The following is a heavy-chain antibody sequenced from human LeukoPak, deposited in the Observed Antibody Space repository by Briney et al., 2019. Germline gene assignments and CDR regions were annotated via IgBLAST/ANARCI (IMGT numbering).Heavy chain of an antibody. CDR3: ATGGTTSSYYYGMDV. V-gene: IGHV1-24*01. CDR2: FDPEDGET. D-gene: IGHD1-7*01. Sequence: ASVKVSCKVSGYTLTELSMHWVRQAPGKGREWVGGFDPEDGETIYAQKFQGRVTMTEDTSTDTAYMELSSLRSEDTAVYYCATGGTTSSYYYGMDVWGQGTTVTVSS. CDR1: GYTLTELS. J-gene: IGHJ6*02.